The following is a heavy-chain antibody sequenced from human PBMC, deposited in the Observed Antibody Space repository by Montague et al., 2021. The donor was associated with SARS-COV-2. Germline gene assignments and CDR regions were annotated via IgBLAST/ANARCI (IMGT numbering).Heavy chain of an antibody. CDR3: TRDYRSIGGDGLDI. V-gene: IGHV3-48*03. Sequence: SVKGRFTISRDNGKNSLYLQMNSLRVEETAVYYCTRDYRSIGGDGLDIWGQGTKVTVSS. J-gene: IGHJ3*02. D-gene: IGHD3-16*02.